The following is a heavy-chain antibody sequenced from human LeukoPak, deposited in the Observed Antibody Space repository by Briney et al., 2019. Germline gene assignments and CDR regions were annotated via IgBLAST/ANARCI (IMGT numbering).Heavy chain of an antibody. J-gene: IGHJ3*02. D-gene: IGHD2-15*01. V-gene: IGHV3-48*03. CDR2: IGASGSAK. Sequence: GGSLRLSCAVSGFTFSSYEMNWVRQAPGKGLEWVSYIGASGSAKYYSDSVKGRSTISRDNAKNSLYLQMNSLRPEDTAVYYCAREAAPVAAAQPDAVDIWGQGTMVSVSS. CDR1: GFTFSSYE. CDR3: AREAAPVAAAQPDAVDI.